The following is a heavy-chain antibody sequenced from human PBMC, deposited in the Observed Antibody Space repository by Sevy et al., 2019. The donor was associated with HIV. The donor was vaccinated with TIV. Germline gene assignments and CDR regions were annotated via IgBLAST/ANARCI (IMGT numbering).Heavy chain of an antibody. CDR1: GYTFTGQY. J-gene: IGHJ4*02. V-gene: IGHV1-2*02. CDR3: ARDLRLRGYGYGSFDY. CDR2: INPKSGGS. Sequence: ASVKVSCKASGYTFTGQYIHWVRQAPGQGLEWMGWINPKSGGSNYAQEFQGRVTMTRDTSISTAYMEVSGLTSDDTAVYYCARDLRLRGYGYGSFDYWGQGTLVTVSS. D-gene: IGHD5-18*01.